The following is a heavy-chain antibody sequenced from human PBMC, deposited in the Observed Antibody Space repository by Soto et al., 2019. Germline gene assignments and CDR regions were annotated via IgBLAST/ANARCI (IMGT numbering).Heavy chain of an antibody. CDR1: GASISSSAYY. Sequence: PSETLSLTCTVSGASISSSAYYWSWVRQPPGKGLEWIGYIFHSGSAYYNPSLKSRVTISVDTSKNQFSLKLTSVTAADTAVFYCARYTFGPDREYHYAMDVWGQGTTVTVSS. V-gene: IGHV4-30-4*01. J-gene: IGHJ6*02. CDR2: IFHSGSA. D-gene: IGHD1-1*01. CDR3: ARYTFGPDREYHYAMDV.